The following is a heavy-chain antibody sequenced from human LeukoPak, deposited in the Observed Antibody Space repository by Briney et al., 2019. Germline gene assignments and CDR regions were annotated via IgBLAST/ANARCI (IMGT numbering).Heavy chain of an antibody. V-gene: IGHV1-18*01. CDR2: NSAYNGNT. CDR1: GYTFTSYG. Sequence: ASVKVSCKASGYTFTSYGISWVGQAPGQGLEWMGWNSAYNGNTNYAQKLQGRVTMTTGTSTSTAYMELRSLRSDDTAVYYCASTPRKGRGGSNWFDPWGQGTLVTVSS. D-gene: IGHD2-15*01. J-gene: IGHJ5*02. CDR3: ASTPRKGRGGSNWFDP.